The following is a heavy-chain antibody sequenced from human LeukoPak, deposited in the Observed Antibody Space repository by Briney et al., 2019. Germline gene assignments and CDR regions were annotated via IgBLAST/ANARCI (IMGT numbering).Heavy chain of an antibody. CDR2: ISYDGINK. Sequence: GGSLRLSCAASGFTFSNYAMHWVRQAPGKGLEWVAVISYDGINKYYADSVKGRFTISRDNGKNSLYLQTNRLRAEDTAVYYCARPRGCGSSRCNNFDYWGQGTLVTVSS. D-gene: IGHD2-2*01. CDR1: GFTFSNYA. V-gene: IGHV3-30*04. CDR3: ARPRGCGSSRCNNFDY. J-gene: IGHJ4*02.